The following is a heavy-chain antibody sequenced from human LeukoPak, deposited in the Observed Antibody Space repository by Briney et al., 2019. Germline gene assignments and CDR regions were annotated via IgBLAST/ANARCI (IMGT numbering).Heavy chain of an antibody. CDR2: IWYDGSNK. V-gene: IGHV3-33*01. J-gene: IGHJ4*02. CDR1: GFTFSSYG. Sequence: RGSLRLSCAASGFTFSSYGMHWVRQAPGKGLEWVAVIWYDGSNKYYADSVKGRFTISRDNSKNTLYLQMNSLRAEDMAVYYCARAPDIAVADPDYWGQGTLVTVSS. CDR3: ARAPDIAVADPDY. D-gene: IGHD6-19*01.